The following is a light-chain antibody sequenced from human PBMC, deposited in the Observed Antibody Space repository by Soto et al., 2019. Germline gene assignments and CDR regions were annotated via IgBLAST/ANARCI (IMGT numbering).Light chain of an antibody. V-gene: IGKV3-15*01. CDR1: QSVSSS. J-gene: IGKJ1*01. Sequence: EIVMTQSPATLSVSPGERATLSCTASQSVSSSLAWYQQKPDQAPRLLIYGASTRATGIPARFSGSGSGTEFTLFISRLQSEDFAVYYCQQYNNWPRTFGQGTRVEIK. CDR2: GAS. CDR3: QQYNNWPRT.